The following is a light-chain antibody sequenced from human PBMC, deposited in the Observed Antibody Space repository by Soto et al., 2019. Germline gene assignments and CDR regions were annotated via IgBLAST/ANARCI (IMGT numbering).Light chain of an antibody. CDR2: KAS. CDR1: QSISSW. V-gene: IGKV1-5*03. CDR3: EQYNRDPYA. Sequence: DIQMTQSPSTLSASVGDRVTITCRASQSISSWLAWYQQKPGKAPKLLIYKASSLESGVPSRFSGSGSGTECALSSRGVQPDGFAGYDCEQYNRDPYAFGQGTKLEIK. J-gene: IGKJ2*01.